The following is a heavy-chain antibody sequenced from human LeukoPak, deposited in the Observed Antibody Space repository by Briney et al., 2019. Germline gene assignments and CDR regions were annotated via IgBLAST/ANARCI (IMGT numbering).Heavy chain of an antibody. CDR1: GFTFSSYG. CDR3: AKDGGYSYGSDY. J-gene: IGHJ4*02. Sequence: PGGSLRLSCAASGFTFSSYGMHWVRQAPGKGLEWVAFIRYDGSNKYYADSVKGRFTISRDNSKNTLYLQMNSLRAEDTAVYYCAKDGGYSYGSDYWGQGTLVTVSS. D-gene: IGHD5-18*01. V-gene: IGHV3-30*02. CDR2: IRYDGSNK.